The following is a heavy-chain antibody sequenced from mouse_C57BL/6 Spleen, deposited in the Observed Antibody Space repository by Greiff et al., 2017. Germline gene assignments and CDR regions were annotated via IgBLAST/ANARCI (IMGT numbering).Heavy chain of an antibody. J-gene: IGHJ4*01. Sequence: VQLQQSGAELARPGASVKMSCKASGYTFTSDTMHWVKQRPGQGLEWIGYINPSSGYTKYNQKFKDKATLTADTSSSTAYMQLSSLTSEDSAVYYCATPYGTFYCARDFWGTGTSVTVSS. CDR3: ATPYGTFYCARDF. D-gene: IGHD2-1*01. CDR2: INPSSGYT. V-gene: IGHV1-4*01. CDR1: GYTFTSDT.